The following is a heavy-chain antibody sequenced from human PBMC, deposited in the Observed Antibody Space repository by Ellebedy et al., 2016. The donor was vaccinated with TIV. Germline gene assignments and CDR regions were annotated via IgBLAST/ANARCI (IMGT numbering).Heavy chain of an antibody. D-gene: IGHD2-21*02. J-gene: IGHJ3*02. CDR2: IRSKAYGGTT. V-gene: IGHV3-71*01. CDR1: GLTFSDHY. Sequence: GESLKISCSVSGLTFSDHYVNWVRQAPGKGLEWVGFIRSKAYGGTTEYAASVRGRFTISRDDSKNTLYLQMNSLRAEDTAVYYCAREHIVVVTANAFDIWGQGTMVTVSS. CDR3: AREHIVVVTANAFDI.